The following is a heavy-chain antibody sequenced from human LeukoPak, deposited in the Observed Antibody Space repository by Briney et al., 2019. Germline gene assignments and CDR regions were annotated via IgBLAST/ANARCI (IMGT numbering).Heavy chain of an antibody. CDR3: AKGPIAAATYYYYYYMDV. Sequence: PGGSLRLSCAASGFTFSSYAMSWVRQAPGKGLEWVSAISGSGGSTYYADSVKGRFTISRDNSKNTLFLQVNSLRAEDTAVYYCAKGPIAAATYYYYYYMDVWGKGTTVTVSS. V-gene: IGHV3-23*01. CDR1: GFTFSSYA. D-gene: IGHD6-13*01. CDR2: ISGSGGST. J-gene: IGHJ6*03.